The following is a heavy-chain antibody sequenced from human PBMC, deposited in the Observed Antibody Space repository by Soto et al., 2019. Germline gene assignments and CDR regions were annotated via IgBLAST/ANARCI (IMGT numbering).Heavy chain of an antibody. CDR2: IVPIVDTS. CDR3: VRVVAIPGSPDN. J-gene: IGHJ4*02. Sequence: QVQLVQSGAEVRQPASSVKVSCKTSGGTFSSYAISWVRHAPGQGLEWMGGIVPIVDTSTYAQKFQGRVTITADESTSTVYMELSSLRSDDTAVYYCVRVVAIPGSPDNWGQGTLVTVSS. V-gene: IGHV1-69*12. D-gene: IGHD2-15*01. CDR1: GGTFSSYA.